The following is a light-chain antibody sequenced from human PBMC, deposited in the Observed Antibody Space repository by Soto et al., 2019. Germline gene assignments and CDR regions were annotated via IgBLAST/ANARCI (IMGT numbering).Light chain of an antibody. Sequence: ESVLTQSPAPLSLSPGEPATLSVRASQSVTSNYLAWYRQKPGQAPRLIXYGASSRATGIPDRFSGSGSGTDFTLTISRLEPEDFAVYYCQQYGSSPAITFGQGTRLEIK. CDR2: GAS. CDR3: QQYGSSPAIT. J-gene: IGKJ5*01. CDR1: QSVTSNY. V-gene: IGKV3-20*01.